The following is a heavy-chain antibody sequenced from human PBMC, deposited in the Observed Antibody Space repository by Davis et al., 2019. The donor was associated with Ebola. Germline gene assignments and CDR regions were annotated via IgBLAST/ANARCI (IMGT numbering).Heavy chain of an antibody. CDR2: INHGGST. CDR3: ARSSTDCANGGCYTWAN. V-gene: IGHV4-34*01. CDR1: GGSFSGYY. D-gene: IGHD2-8*01. Sequence: PSETLSLTCAVYGGSFSGYYWSWIRQSPGKGLEWIGEINHGGSTNYNPSLKSRVTISVDTSKNQLSLKLSSVTAADTAVYYCARSSTDCANGGCYTWANWGQGTLVTVSS. J-gene: IGHJ4*02.